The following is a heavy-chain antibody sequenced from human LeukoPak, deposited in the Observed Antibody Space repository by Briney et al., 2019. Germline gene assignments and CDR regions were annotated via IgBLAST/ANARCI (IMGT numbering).Heavy chain of an antibody. V-gene: IGHV1-2*06. Sequence: GASVKVSCKASGYTFTDYYIHWVRQAPGQGLEWMGRINPKSGATNYAQTSQGSVTITRDTSIGTAYMELSSLRSDDTAVYYCARTPLHSDLGAFDIWGQGTMVTISS. CDR3: ARTPLHSDLGAFDI. D-gene: IGHD2-15*01. J-gene: IGHJ3*02. CDR1: GYTFTDYY. CDR2: INPKSGAT.